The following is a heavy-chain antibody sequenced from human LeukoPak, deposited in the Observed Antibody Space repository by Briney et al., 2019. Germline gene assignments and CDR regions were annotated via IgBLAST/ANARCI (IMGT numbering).Heavy chain of an antibody. Sequence: GGSLRLSCAASGFTFSSYSMSWVRQAPGKGLEWVSSISSSSSYIYYADSVKGRFTISRDNAKNSLYLQMNSLRAEDTAVYYCARPTKYYYDSSGYYYYYYGMDVWAQGTTVTVSS. CDR2: ISSSSSYI. J-gene: IGHJ6*02. CDR3: ARPTKYYYDSSGYYYYYYGMDV. V-gene: IGHV3-21*01. CDR1: GFTFSSYS. D-gene: IGHD3-22*01.